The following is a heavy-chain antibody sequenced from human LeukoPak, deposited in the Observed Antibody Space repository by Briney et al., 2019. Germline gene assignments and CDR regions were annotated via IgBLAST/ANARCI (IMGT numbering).Heavy chain of an antibody. CDR1: GGSISSYY. V-gene: IGHV4-59*01. Sequence: SETLSLTCTVSGGSISSYYWSWIRQPPGKGLEWIGYIYYTGSTNYNPSLKSRVTISVDTSKNQFSLKLNSVTAADTAVYFCAREGTDWDNWFDPWGQGTLVTVSS. J-gene: IGHJ5*02. CDR2: IYYTGST. CDR3: AREGTDWDNWFDP. D-gene: IGHD2-21*01.